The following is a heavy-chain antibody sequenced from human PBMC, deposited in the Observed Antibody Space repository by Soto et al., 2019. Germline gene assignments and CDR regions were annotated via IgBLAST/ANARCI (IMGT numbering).Heavy chain of an antibody. CDR1: GGSISDSHSY. CDR3: ARGLSIPGRPGSRWFDP. J-gene: IGHJ5*02. CDR2: IYYSGST. Sequence: KPSETLSLTCTVSGGSISDSHSYWSWTRQPPGKGLEWIGYIYYSGSTYYNPSLRSRVTISVDTSKNQFSLNLTSVTAADTAVFYCARGLSIPGRPGSRWFDPWGQGTPVTVSS. V-gene: IGHV4-59*01. D-gene: IGHD6-6*01.